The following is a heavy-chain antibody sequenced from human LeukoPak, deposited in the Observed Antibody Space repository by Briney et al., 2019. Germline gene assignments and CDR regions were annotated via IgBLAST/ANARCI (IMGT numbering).Heavy chain of an antibody. V-gene: IGHV3-21*01. CDR2: ISSSSSYI. J-gene: IGHJ3*02. CDR3: ARVRSSGWYSTPDAFDI. CDR1: GFTFSSYS. Sequence: GGSLRLSCAASGFTFSSYSMNWVRQAPGKGLEWVSSISSSSSYIYYADSVKGRFTISRDNAKNSLYLQMNSPRAEDTAVYYCARVRSSGWYSTPDAFDIWGQGTMVTVSS. D-gene: IGHD6-19*01.